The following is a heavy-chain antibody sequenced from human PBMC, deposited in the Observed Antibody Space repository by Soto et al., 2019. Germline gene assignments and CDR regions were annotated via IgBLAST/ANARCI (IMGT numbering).Heavy chain of an antibody. CDR3: XXXXXXXXXPLYLDAFDI. V-gene: IGHV3-7*02. Sequence: EVQLVESGGGLVQPGESLRLSCAASGFTFSDYWMTWVRQAPGKGLEWVANIKRDESKKSYLDSVRGRFTISRDNARXXXXXXXXXXXXXXXXXXXXXXXXXXXXXPLYLDAFDIWGQGTMVTVSS. CDR2: IKRDESKK. D-gene: IGHD2-8*01. J-gene: IGHJ3*02. CDR1: GFTFSDYW.